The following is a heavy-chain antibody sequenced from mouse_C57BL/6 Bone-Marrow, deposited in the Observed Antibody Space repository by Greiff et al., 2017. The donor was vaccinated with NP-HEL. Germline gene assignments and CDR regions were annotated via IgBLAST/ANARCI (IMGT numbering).Heavy chain of an antibody. V-gene: IGHV1-59*01. CDR2: IDPSDSYT. CDR1: GYTFTSYW. D-gene: IGHD2-2*01. CDR3: ARVSTRVKWFAY. Sequence: VQLQQPGAELVRPGTSVKLSCKASGYTFTSYWMHWVKQRPGQGLEWIGVIDPSDSYTNYNQKFKGKATLTVDTSSSTAYMQLSSLTSEDSAVYYCARVSTRVKWFAYWGQGNRVTVSA. J-gene: IGHJ3*01.